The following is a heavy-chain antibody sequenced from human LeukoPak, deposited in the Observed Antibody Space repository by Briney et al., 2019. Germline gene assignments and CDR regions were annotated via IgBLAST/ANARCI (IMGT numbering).Heavy chain of an antibody. D-gene: IGHD3/OR15-3a*01. CDR2: IYYSGST. CDR1: GGSISGYY. Sequence: PSETLSLTCTVSGGSISGYYWSWIRQPPGKGLEWIGYIYYSGSTNYNPSLKSRVTISVDTSKNQFSLKLSSVTGADTAVYYCARRTGYYDGFDYWGQGTLVTVSS. V-gene: IGHV4-59*01. J-gene: IGHJ4*02. CDR3: ARRTGYYDGFDY.